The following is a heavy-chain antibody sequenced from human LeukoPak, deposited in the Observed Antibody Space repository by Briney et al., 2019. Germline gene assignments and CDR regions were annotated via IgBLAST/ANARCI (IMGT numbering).Heavy chain of an antibody. J-gene: IGHJ5*02. CDR1: GESFSAYS. D-gene: IGHD1-1*01. V-gene: IGHV4-34*01. CDR3: TRERSSPGINWFDP. CDR2: INHSGST. Sequence: SETLSLTCAVYGESFSAYSWNWIRESPGKGLEWIGEINHSGSTNYNPSLKSRVTISVDTSKNQTSKRQFSLKLNSVTAADTAVYYCTRERSSPGINWFDPWGQGTLVTVSS.